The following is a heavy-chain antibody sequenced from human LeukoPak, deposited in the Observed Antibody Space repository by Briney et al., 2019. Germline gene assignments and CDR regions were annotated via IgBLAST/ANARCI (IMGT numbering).Heavy chain of an antibody. CDR2: ISGSGNDI. D-gene: IGHD3/OR15-3a*01. V-gene: IGHV3-11*01. CDR1: GFIFSGYY. CDR3: GIRAGRTGSDD. J-gene: IGHJ4*02. Sequence: GGSLRLSCATSGFIFSGYYMSGIRQAPGKGLEWVSYISGSGNDISYADSVKGRFTISRDNAKGSLYLQMNSLRAADTAVYYCGIRAGRTGSDDWGQGTLVTVSS.